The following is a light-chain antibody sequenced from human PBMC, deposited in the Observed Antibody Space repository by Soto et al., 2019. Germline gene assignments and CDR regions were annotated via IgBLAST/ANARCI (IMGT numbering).Light chain of an antibody. V-gene: IGKV1-5*01. CDR1: HGVSNR. CDR2: DFS. CDR3: QEYKTYART. Sequence: DIQMTQSPSTLSAFVGDRLTITCRASHGVSNRLAWYQQKPGKAPHLLIYDFSTLESGVPSRFSGSGSGTEFTLTLSRLQPDDFTTYYCQEYKTYARTFGQGTKVEI. J-gene: IGKJ1*01.